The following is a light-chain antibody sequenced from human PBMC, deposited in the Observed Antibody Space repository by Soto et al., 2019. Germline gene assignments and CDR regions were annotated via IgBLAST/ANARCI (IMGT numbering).Light chain of an antibody. J-gene: IGLJ3*02. Sequence: QSVLTQPGSVSGSPGQSITISCTGTSSDVGSYNLVSWYQQHPGKAPKLMIYEVSKRPSGVSNRFSGSKSGNTASLTISGLQAEDEADYYCCSYAGSSTLDWVFGGGTKLTVL. V-gene: IGLV2-23*02. CDR3: CSYAGSSTLDWV. CDR2: EVS. CDR1: SSDVGSYNL.